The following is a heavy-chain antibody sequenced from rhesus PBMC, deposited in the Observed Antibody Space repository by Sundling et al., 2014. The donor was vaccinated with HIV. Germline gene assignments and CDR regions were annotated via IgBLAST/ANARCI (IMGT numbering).Heavy chain of an antibody. D-gene: IGHD3-3*01. V-gene: IGHV3S42*01. CDR1: GFTFSSYG. J-gene: IGHJ4*01. CDR2: INSGGGST. Sequence: EVQLVETGGGLVQPGGSLKLSCAASGFTFSSYGMSWVRQAPGKGLEWVSAINSGGGSTYYADSVKGRFTISRDNSKNTLSLQMNSLRAEDTAVYYCAKDVGYNIWTGYYNAYFDYWGQGVLVTVSS. CDR3: AKDVGYNIWTGYYNAYFDY.